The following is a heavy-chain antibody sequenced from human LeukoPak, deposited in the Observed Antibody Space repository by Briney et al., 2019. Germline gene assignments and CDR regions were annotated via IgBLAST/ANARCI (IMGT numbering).Heavy chain of an antibody. CDR1: GDSINSYY. J-gene: IGHJ3*02. CDR2: IYYSGST. D-gene: IGHD1-14*01. CDR3: ARLTKRNDAFTI. Sequence: SETLSLTCSVSGDSINSYYWSWIRQPPGKGLEWIGYIYYSGSTNYNPSLKSRLTISVDTSKNQFTLKLTSVTTADTAVYYCARLTKRNDAFTIWGQGTMVTVSS. V-gene: IGHV4-59*01.